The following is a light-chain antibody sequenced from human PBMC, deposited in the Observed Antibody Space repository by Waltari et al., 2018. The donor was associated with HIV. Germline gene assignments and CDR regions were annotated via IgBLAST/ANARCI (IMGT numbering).Light chain of an antibody. CDR3: QSYDISLSGVV. CDR1: SSNIGAGYD. Sequence: QSVLTQPPSVSGAPGQRVTISCPGSSSNIGAGYDVHWYQQLPGTAPKLLIYGDSNRPSGVPDRFSGSKSGTSASLAITGLQAEDEADYYCQSYDISLSGVVFGGGTKLTVL. V-gene: IGLV1-40*01. J-gene: IGLJ2*01. CDR2: GDS.